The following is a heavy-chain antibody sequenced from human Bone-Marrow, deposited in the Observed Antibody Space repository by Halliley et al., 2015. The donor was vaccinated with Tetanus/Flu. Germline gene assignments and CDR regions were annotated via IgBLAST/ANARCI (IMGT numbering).Heavy chain of an antibody. CDR2: INANNGGT. Sequence: QLVQSGAEVKKSGASVRVSCKASGYAFTAYFMHWVRQAPGQGLEWLGWINANNGGTAYAQKFQGRVTMTGDMSISTAYMDLSRLTSDDTAVYYCARGGSQDVGFYFSAMDVWGQGATVTVSS. CDR3: ARGGSQDVGFYFSAMDV. CDR1: GYAFTAYF. V-gene: IGHV1-2*02. J-gene: IGHJ6*02. D-gene: IGHD1-26*01.